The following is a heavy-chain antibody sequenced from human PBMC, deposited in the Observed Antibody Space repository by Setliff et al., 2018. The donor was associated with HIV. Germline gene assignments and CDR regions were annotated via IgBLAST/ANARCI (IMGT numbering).Heavy chain of an antibody. CDR2: IWYDGSNK. CDR1: GFTFSSYG. J-gene: IGHJ3*02. CDR3: AKELGGSGIDAFDS. Sequence: LTLPCTFSGFTFSSYGMHWVRQAPGKGLEWVAGIWYDGSNKYYEDSVKGRFTISRDNAKNTVYLQMNSLKNEDTAVYYCAKELGGSGIDAFDSWVHGTMVTVSS. V-gene: IGHV3-30*18. D-gene: IGHD3-10*01.